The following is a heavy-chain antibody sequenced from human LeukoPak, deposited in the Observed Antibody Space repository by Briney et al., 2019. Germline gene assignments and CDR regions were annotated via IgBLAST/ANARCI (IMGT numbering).Heavy chain of an antibody. D-gene: IGHD4-11*01. J-gene: IGHJ6*03. CDR1: GFTFSTYA. V-gene: IGHV3-64*01. Sequence: PGGSLRLSCAASGFTFSTYAMHWVRQAPGKGLEYVSAISSNGGSTHYANSVKGRFTISRDNSKNTLYLQMGSLRAEDIAVYYCARGPPGKDYSQYYNYYYIDVWGKGTTVTVSS. CDR3: ARGPPGKDYSQYYNYYYIDV. CDR2: ISSNGGST.